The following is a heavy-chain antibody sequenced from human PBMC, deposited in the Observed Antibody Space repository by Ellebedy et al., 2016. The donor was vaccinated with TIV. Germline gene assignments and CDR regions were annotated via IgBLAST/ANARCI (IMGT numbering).Heavy chain of an antibody. D-gene: IGHD2-21*01. J-gene: IGHJ4*02. CDR1: GFTFSSYA. V-gene: IGHV3-23*01. CDR3: VSHI. CDR2: ISNTGSRT. Sequence: GESLKISCAASGFTFSSYAMSWVRQAPGKGLEWVSTISNTGSRTYYADSVEGRFTISRDNSKNTVYLQMNSLRAEDSAVFYCVSHIWGQGTLVTVSP.